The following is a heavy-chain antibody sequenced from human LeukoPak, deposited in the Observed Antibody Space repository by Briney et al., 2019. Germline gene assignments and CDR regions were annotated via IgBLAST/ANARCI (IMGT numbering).Heavy chain of an antibody. Sequence: GGSLRLSCVTSGFIFDDYAMHWVRQGPGKGLEWVSGISSNSGGIVYADSVKGRFTISRDNAKNSLYLQMNSLRPEDTALYYCAKDIGPLTYYYDTSGYSGAFDYWGQGTLVTVSS. V-gene: IGHV3-9*01. CDR3: AKDIGPLTYYYDTSGYSGAFDY. CDR2: ISSNSGGI. J-gene: IGHJ4*02. CDR1: GFIFDDYA. D-gene: IGHD3-22*01.